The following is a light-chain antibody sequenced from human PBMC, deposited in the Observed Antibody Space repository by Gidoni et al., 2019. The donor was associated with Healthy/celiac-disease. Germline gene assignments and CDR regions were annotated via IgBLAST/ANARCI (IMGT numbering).Light chain of an antibody. CDR1: SSNTGAGYD. CDR3: QSYDSSLSAVV. Sequence: QSVPTQPPSLSEAPGQWATISCTGSSSNTGAGYDVHWYQQLPGTAPKLLIYGNSNRPSGVPDRFTGSKSGTSASLAITGLQAEDEADYYCQSYDSSLSAVVFGGGTKLTVL. V-gene: IGLV1-40*01. CDR2: GNS. J-gene: IGLJ2*01.